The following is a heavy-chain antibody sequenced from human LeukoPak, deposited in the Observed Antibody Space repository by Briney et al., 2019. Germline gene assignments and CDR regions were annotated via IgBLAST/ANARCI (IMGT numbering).Heavy chain of an antibody. D-gene: IGHD5-24*01. V-gene: IGHV4-4*07. J-gene: IGHJ1*01. Sequence: KPSETLSLICTVSGASISDYYWSWIRQPAGKGLEWIGRLFPSGGTNLHPSLKSRVTMSVDTSKNQFSLKLSSVTAADTAVYYCARAIMATTNAEYFQHWGQGTLVTVSS. CDR1: GASISDYY. CDR3: ARAIMATTNAEYFQH. CDR2: LFPSGGT.